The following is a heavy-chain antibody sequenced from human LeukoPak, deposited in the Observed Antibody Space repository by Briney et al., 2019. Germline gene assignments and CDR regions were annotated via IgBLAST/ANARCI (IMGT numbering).Heavy chain of an antibody. J-gene: IGHJ4*02. Sequence: SETLSLTCAVSGGSISSNSYYWGWIRQPPGKGLEWIGSIYYSGSTYYNPSLKSRVTISVDTSKNQFPLKLSSVTAADTAVYYCARTRYYYNSRSYGAPYYFDYWGQGTLVTVSS. CDR1: GGSISSNSYY. D-gene: IGHD3-10*01. CDR3: ARTRYYYNSRSYGAPYYFDY. V-gene: IGHV4-39*01. CDR2: IYYSGST.